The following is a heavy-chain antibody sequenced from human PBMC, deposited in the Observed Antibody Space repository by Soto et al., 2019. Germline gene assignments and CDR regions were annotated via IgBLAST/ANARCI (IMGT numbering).Heavy chain of an antibody. CDR3: ARDVPGPDYDFWSGREYYYGMDV. J-gene: IGHJ6*02. Sequence: QVRLQESGPGLVKPSETLSLTCTVSGGSVSSGSYSWSWIRQPPGKGLEWIGSIYYRGSTNYNPSLKSRVTISVDTSKNQFSLKLTSVTAADTAVYYCARDVPGPDYDFWSGREYYYGMDVWGQGTTVTVSS. CDR2: IYYRGST. CDR1: GGSVSSGSYS. D-gene: IGHD3-3*01. V-gene: IGHV4-61*01.